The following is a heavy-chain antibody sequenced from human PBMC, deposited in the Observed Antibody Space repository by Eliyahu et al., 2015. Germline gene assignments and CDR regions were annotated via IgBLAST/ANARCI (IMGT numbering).Heavy chain of an antibody. Sequence: LEWMGWMNPNSGNTGYAHKFQGRVTMTRNTSISTAYMELSSLRSEDTAVYYCARDGLVTYWGQGTLVTVSS. J-gene: IGHJ4*02. CDR2: MNPNSGNT. CDR3: ARDGLVTY. V-gene: IGHV1-8*01. D-gene: IGHD4-23*01.